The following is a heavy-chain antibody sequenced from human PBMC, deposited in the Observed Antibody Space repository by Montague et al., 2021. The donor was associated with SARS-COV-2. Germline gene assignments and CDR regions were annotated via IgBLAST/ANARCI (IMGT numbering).Heavy chain of an antibody. CDR3: ARGGLSGSYYGFLDY. J-gene: IGHJ4*02. CDR2: ISYDGSNK. D-gene: IGHD3-10*01. V-gene: IGHV3-30-3*01. Sequence: SLRLSCAASGITFSSYAMHWVRQAPGKGLEWVAVISYDGSNKYYADPVKGRFTISRDNSKNTLYLQMNSLRAEDTAVYYCARGGLSGSYYGFLDYWGQGTLVTVSS. CDR1: GITFSSYA.